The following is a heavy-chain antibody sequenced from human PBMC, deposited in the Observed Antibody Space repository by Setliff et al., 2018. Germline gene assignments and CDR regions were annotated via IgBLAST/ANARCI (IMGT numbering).Heavy chain of an antibody. J-gene: IGHJ4*03. Sequence: PSETLSLTCTFSGGSISSHYWSWIRQPPGKGLEWIGEINHSGSTNYNPSLKSRVTISVDTSKNQFSLKLSSVTAADTALYYCTVYNTGSSKDHYWGQGRMVTVSS. D-gene: IGHD2-8*02. CDR2: INHSGST. CDR3: TVYNTGSSKDHY. V-gene: IGHV4-34*01. CDR1: GGSISSHY.